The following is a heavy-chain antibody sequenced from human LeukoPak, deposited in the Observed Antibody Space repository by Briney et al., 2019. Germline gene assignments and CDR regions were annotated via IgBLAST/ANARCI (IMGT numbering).Heavy chain of an antibody. J-gene: IGHJ4*02. CDR2: ISAYNGNT. D-gene: IGHD2-21*01. CDR1: GYTFTSYG. Sequence: LRASVKVSCKASGYTFTSYGISWVRQAPGQGLEWMGWISAYNGNTNYAQKLQGRVTMTRNTSISTAYMELSSLRSEDTAVYYCARGTKLWSVAVDYWGQGTLVTVSS. V-gene: IGHV1-18*01. CDR3: ARGTKLWSVAVDY.